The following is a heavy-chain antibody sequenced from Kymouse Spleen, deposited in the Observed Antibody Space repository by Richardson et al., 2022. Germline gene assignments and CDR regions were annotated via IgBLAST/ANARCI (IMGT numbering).Heavy chain of an antibody. CDR3: AREGYYDILTGYYPLFDY. D-gene: IGHD3-9*01. Sequence: EVQLVESGGGLVQPGGSLRLSCAASGFTFSSYWMHWVRQAPGKGLVWVSRINSDGSSTSYADSVKGRFTISRDNAKNTLYLQMNSLRAEDTAVYYCAREGYYDILTGYYPLFDYWGQGTLVTVSS. V-gene: IGHV3-74*01. J-gene: IGHJ4*02. CDR2: INSDGSST. CDR1: GFTFSSYW.